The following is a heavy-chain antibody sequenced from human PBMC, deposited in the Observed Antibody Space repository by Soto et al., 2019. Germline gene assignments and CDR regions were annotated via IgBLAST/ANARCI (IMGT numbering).Heavy chain of an antibody. CDR1: GGSIRESGLY. V-gene: IGHV4-39*01. CDR3: VRSLMDV. CDR2: IFFSGRT. Sequence: SETLSLTCTVSGGSIRESGLYWGWIRQSPGKGLEWIGSIFFSGRTHYNPSLKSRVSISIDASKNQFSLNVISVTAADTGVYYCVRSLMDVWGQGTTVTVSS. J-gene: IGHJ6*02.